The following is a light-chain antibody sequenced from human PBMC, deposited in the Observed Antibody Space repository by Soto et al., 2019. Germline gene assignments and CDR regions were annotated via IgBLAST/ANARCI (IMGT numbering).Light chain of an antibody. CDR1: HSLVSGDGNTY. CDR3: MQGTHRPIT. V-gene: IGKV2-30*01. J-gene: IGKJ5*01. Sequence: DIVMTQTPLSSPVTLGQPASISFSSSHSLVSGDGNTYLSWLQQRPGQPPRLLIYKVSDRDSGVPDRFSGSGSGTDFTLKISRVEAEDVGLYYCMQGTHRPITFGQGTRLEI. CDR2: KVS.